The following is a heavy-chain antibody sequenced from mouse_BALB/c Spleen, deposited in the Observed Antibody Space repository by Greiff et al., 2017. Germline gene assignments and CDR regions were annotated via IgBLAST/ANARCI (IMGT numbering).Heavy chain of an antibody. CDR1: GYTFTDYA. V-gene: IGHV1-67*01. D-gene: IGHD1-1*01. CDR2: ISTYNGNT. Sequence: VHLVESGPEVVRPGVSVKISCKGSGYTFTDYAMHWVKQSHATSLEWIGVISTYNGNTNYNQKFKGKATMTVDKSSSTAYMELARLTSEDSAIYYCARSEDYYGSSYALYAMDYWGQGTSVTVSS. J-gene: IGHJ4*01. CDR3: ARSEDYYGSSYALYAMDY.